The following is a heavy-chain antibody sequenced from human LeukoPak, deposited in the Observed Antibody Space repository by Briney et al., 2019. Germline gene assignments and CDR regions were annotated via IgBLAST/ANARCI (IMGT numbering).Heavy chain of an antibody. Sequence: GASVMVSCKASGYIFTNYDISWVRQAPGQGLEWMGWISVHNGKTNYAQNLQGRVTMTTDTSTNTAYMELRSLRSGDTAIYYCARSVGDTMIVPTGYWGQGTLVTVSS. J-gene: IGHJ4*02. D-gene: IGHD3-22*01. CDR2: ISVHNGKT. CDR1: GYIFTNYD. CDR3: ARSVGDTMIVPTGY. V-gene: IGHV1-18*01.